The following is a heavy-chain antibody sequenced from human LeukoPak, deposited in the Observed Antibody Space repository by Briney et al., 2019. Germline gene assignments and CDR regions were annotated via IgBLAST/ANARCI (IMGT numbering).Heavy chain of an antibody. CDR2: IDTDGKTT. CDR1: GFTFNTYV. V-gene: IGHV3-74*01. CDR3: VRDKDGYNF. J-gene: IGHJ4*02. D-gene: IGHD5-24*01. Sequence: GGSLRLSCAASGFTFNTYVMHWVRQAPGKGLGWVSRIDTDGKTTTYADSVKGRFTISRDNAKNMLYLQMNSLRAEDTAVYYCVRDKDGYNFWGQGTLVSVSS.